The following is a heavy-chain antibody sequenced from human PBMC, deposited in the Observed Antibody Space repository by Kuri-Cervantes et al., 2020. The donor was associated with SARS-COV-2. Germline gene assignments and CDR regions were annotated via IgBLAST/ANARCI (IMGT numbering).Heavy chain of an antibody. CDR3: ARNPGGVYLRGIMIFSAHWFDT. Sequence: LSLTCAASGFTFEDYTMHCVRQAPGKGLEWVSLISWDGVSTYYAYSVKGGFTISRDNSKNSLFLHMDSLRAEDTAVYYCARNPGGVYLRGIMIFSAHWFDTWGQGTLVTVSS. J-gene: IGHJ5*02. CDR2: ISWDGVST. D-gene: IGHD3-9*01. V-gene: IGHV3-43*01. CDR1: GFTFEDYT.